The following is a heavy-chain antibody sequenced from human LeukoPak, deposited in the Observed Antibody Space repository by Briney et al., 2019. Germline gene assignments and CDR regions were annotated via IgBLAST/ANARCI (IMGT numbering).Heavy chain of an antibody. V-gene: IGHV3-7*01. D-gene: IGHD3-10*01. CDR3: ARAEYYYGSGTTLGVD. Sequence: GGSLRLSCAASGFTFSGHFMSSVREAPGPGLESLANINQDGSEKYYVESVKGRFTISRDNARDSLYLQMNSLRAEDTAVYYCARAEYYYGSGTTLGVDWGQGTLVTVSS. CDR2: INQDGSEK. J-gene: IGHJ4*02. CDR1: GFTFSGHF.